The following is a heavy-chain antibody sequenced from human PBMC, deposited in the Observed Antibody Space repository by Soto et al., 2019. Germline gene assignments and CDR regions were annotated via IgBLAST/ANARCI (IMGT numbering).Heavy chain of an antibody. CDR1: GGSLSNYG. Sequence: QVQLVQSGAEVKKPGSSVKVSCKASGGSLSNYGISWVRQAPGQGLEWMGAIIPVFGTPNYAQKFQDRVTITADEFHTTVYMEKRSLTYEDTAVYYCARGDATKTVVSTYSAMDVWGQGTTVTVSS. CDR2: IIPVFGTP. V-gene: IGHV1-69*12. J-gene: IGHJ6*02. D-gene: IGHD2-2*01. CDR3: ARGDATKTVVSTYSAMDV.